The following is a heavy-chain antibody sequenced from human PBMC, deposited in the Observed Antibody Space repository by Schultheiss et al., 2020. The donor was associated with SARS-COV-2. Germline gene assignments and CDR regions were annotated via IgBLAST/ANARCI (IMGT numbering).Heavy chain of an antibody. CDR2: IYTSGST. CDR1: GGSISSYY. J-gene: IGHJ6*02. CDR3: ARDGNPPSLGELSFSRAGASPSAKNYYYYGMDV. D-gene: IGHD3-16*02. Sequence: SETLSLTCTVSGGSISSYYWSWIRQPAGKGLEWIGRIYTSGSTNYNPSLKSRVTISLDTSKNQFSLKLSSVTAADTAVYYCARDGNPPSLGELSFSRAGASPSAKNYYYYGMDVWGQGTTVTVSS. V-gene: IGHV4-4*07.